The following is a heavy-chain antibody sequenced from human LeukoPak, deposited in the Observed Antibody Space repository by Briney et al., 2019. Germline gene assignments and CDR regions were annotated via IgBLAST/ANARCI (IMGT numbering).Heavy chain of an antibody. CDR3: ARDTAYCSGGSCYSVMEVAYGMDV. CDR2: MNPNSGNT. J-gene: IGHJ6*02. V-gene: IGHV1-8*01. Sequence: ASVKVSCKASGYTFTSYDINWVRQATGQGLEWMGWMNPNSGNTGYAQKFQGRVTMTRNTSISTAYMELSSLRSEDTAVYYCARDTAYCSGGSCYSVMEVAYGMDVWGQGTTVTVSS. D-gene: IGHD2-15*01. CDR1: GYTFTSYD.